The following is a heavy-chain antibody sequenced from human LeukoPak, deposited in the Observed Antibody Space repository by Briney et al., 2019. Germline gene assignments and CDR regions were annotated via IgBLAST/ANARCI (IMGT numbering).Heavy chain of an antibody. D-gene: IGHD3-10*01. CDR1: GFTFSDHW. Sequence: GGSLRLSCAASGFTFSDHWMSWVRQAPGKGLQWVGRLKSKTNGGTADYAAPVKGRFTLSRDDSENTLYLQMDSLQTEDTAVYFCTTYTYTSGSFNSWGQGTLVTVSS. V-gene: IGHV3-15*01. J-gene: IGHJ5*01. CDR3: TTYTYTSGSFNS. CDR2: LKSKTNGGTA.